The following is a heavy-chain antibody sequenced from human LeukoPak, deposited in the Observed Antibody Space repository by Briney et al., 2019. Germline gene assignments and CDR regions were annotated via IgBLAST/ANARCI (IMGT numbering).Heavy chain of an antibody. CDR3: ATDGGLR. Sequence: PGGSLRLSCAASGLTFSDYWMYWVRQAPGKGLEWLANIKHDGSEKYYVDSVKGRFTISRDNAKNSLYLQMNSLRVEDTAVYYCATDGGLRWGKGTTVTVSS. CDR2: IKHDGSEK. CDR1: GLTFSDYW. D-gene: IGHD3-16*01. J-gene: IGHJ6*04. V-gene: IGHV3-7*03.